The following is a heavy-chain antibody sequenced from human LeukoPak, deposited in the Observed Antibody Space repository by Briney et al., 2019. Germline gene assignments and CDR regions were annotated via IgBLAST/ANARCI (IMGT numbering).Heavy chain of an antibody. Sequence: GGSLGLSCAASGFTFSSYGMHWVRQAPGKGLEWVAVIWYDGSNKYYADSVKGRFTISRDNSKNTLYLQMNSLRAEDTAVYYCARIRWELLDIDYWGQGTLVTVSS. CDR2: IWYDGSNK. D-gene: IGHD1-26*01. J-gene: IGHJ4*02. CDR3: ARIRWELLDIDY. V-gene: IGHV3-33*01. CDR1: GFTFSSYG.